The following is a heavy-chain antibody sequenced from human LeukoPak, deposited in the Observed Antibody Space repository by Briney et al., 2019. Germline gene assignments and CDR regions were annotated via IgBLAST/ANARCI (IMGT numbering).Heavy chain of an antibody. CDR2: IKSKTDGGTI. V-gene: IGHV3-15*07. Sequence: GGSLRLSCATSGSIFTNAWMKWVRQAPGKGLEWVGRIKSKTDGGTIDYAAPVKGRFTISRDDSKNTLYLQMDNLKTEDTAIYHCSTPSFWGQGTLVTVSS. CDR3: STPSF. J-gene: IGHJ4*02. CDR1: GSIFTNAW.